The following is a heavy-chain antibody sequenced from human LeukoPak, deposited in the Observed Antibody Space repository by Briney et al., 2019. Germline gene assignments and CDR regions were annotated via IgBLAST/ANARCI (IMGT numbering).Heavy chain of an antibody. CDR2: IYYSGNT. CDR3: ARFSGWDWYFDL. J-gene: IGHJ2*01. Sequence: SQTLSLTCTVSGVSISSGSYYWSWIRQPPGKGLEWIGNIYYSGNTYYNPSLKSRVTISVDTSKNQFSLKLSSVTAADTAVYYCARFSGWDWYFDLWGRGTLVTVSS. V-gene: IGHV4-30-2*03. D-gene: IGHD6-19*01. CDR1: GVSISSGSYY.